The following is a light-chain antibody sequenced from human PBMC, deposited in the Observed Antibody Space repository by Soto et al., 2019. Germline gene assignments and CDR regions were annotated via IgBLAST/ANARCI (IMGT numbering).Light chain of an antibody. CDR3: QQYANSPIT. CDR1: QPVSSNF. J-gene: IGKJ5*01. CDR2: GVS. Sequence: VLTQTPCPLRLSPRERAAFPRRASQPVSSNFLAWYQQKPGQAPRLLIYGVSSRASGIPDRFFGSGSGTDFTLTINRLEPEDFAVYYCQQYANSPITFGQGSLPEFK. V-gene: IGKV3-20*01.